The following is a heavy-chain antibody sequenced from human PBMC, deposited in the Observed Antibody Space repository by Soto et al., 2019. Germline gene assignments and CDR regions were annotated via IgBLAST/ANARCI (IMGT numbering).Heavy chain of an antibody. J-gene: IGHJ6*02. CDR1: GGTFSSYA. D-gene: IGHD4-17*01. CDR3: ARDHTPATVTTSWVMDV. Sequence: SVKVSCKASGGTFSSYAISWVRQAPGQGLEWMGGIIPIFGTANYAQKFQGRVTITADESTSTAYMELSSLRSEDTAVYYCARDHTPATVTTSWVMDVWRQGTTVTV. CDR2: IIPIFGTA. V-gene: IGHV1-69*13.